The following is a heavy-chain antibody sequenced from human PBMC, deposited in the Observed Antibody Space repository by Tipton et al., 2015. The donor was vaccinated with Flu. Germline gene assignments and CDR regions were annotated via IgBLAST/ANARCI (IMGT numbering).Heavy chain of an antibody. D-gene: IGHD3-3*01. J-gene: IGHJ4*02. CDR2: ITWNSGNI. CDR1: GFSFDDHA. V-gene: IGHV3-9*01. CDR3: AKAPIDYDFWSGSYFFEH. Sequence: SLRLSCAASGFSFDDHAMRWVRQAPGKGLEWVSGITWNSGNIGYADSVRGRFTISRDNAKNSVYLQMNSLRAEDTALYYCAKAPIDYDFWSGSYFFEHWGQGTLVTVSS.